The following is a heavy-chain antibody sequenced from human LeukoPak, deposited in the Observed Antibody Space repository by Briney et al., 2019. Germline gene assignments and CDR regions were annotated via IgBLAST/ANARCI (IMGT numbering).Heavy chain of an antibody. CDR1: GFTVSSNY. D-gene: IGHD2-21*02. Sequence: PGGSLRLSCAASGFTVSSNYMSWVRQAPGKGLEWVSVIYSGGSTYYADSVKGRFTISRDNSKNTLYLQMNSLRAEDTAVYYCARDRPDCGGDCYVDYWGQGTLVTVSS. CDR3: ARDRPDCGGDCYVDY. CDR2: IYSGGST. V-gene: IGHV3-53*01. J-gene: IGHJ4*02.